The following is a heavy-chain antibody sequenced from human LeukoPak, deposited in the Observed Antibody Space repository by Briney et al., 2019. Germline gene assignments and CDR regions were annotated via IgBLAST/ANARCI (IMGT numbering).Heavy chain of an antibody. J-gene: IGHJ4*02. CDR2: ISSSGSTI. CDR1: GFTFSSYE. D-gene: IGHD3-16*01. V-gene: IGHV3-48*03. Sequence: GGSLRLSCAASGFTFSSYEMNWVRQAPGKGLEWVSYISSSGSTIYYADSVKGRFTISRDNAKNSLYLQMNSLRAEDTAVYYYARAGYDYVWGSPPLDYWGQGTLVTVSS. CDR3: ARAGYDYVWGSPPLDY.